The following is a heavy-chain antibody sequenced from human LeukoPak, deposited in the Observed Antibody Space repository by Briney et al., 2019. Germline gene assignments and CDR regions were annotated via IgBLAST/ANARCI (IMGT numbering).Heavy chain of an antibody. CDR3: ARDSSNWGFDY. D-gene: IGHD7-27*01. CDR1: GFTFSTYA. CDR2: VSSSGSTI. V-gene: IGHV3-48*04. Sequence: PGGSLRLSCAASGFTFSTYAMSWARQAPGKGLEWVSYVSSSGSTIYYADSVKGRFTISRDNAKNSLYLQMNSLRAEDTAVYYCARDSSNWGFDYWGQGTLVTVSS. J-gene: IGHJ4*02.